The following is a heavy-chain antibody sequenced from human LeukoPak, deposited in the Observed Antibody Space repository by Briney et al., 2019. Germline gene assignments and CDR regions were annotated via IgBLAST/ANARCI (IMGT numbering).Heavy chain of an antibody. V-gene: IGHV7-4-1*02. CDR2: INTNTGNP. J-gene: IGHJ4*02. Sequence: EASVKVSCKASGYTITSYAMNWVRQAPGQGLEWMGWINTNTGNPTYAQGFTGRFVFSLDTSVSTAYLQISSLKAEDTAVYYCARFPPTTVVTPGAEFDYWGQGTLVTVSS. D-gene: IGHD4-23*01. CDR3: ARFPPTTVVTPGAEFDY. CDR1: GYTITSYA.